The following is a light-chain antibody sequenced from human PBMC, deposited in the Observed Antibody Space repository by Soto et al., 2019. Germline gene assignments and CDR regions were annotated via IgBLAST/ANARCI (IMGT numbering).Light chain of an antibody. V-gene: IGKV1-5*01. J-gene: IGKJ1*01. CDR1: QSISTW. Sequence: DIQMTQSPSTLSAAVGDKVSITCRASQSISTWLAWYQQKPGKAPRVLIYDASRLQSGVPSRFSGSGSGREFTLTISSLQPDDFATYYCQQYENYWTFGQGTKVEIK. CDR3: QQYENYWT. CDR2: DAS.